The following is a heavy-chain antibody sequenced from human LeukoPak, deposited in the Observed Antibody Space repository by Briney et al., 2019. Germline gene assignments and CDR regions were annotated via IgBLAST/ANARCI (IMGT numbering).Heavy chain of an antibody. Sequence: SETLSLTCNVSGGSIRGYYWSWIRQPPGKGLEWIGYIYSSGSTNYNPSLKSRVTMSVDTSKNQFSLKLSSVTAADTAVYYCARNPGYSYAWFDPWGQGTLVTVSS. CDR1: GGSIRGYY. J-gene: IGHJ5*02. CDR3: ARNPGYSYAWFDP. CDR2: IYSSGST. V-gene: IGHV4-59*12. D-gene: IGHD5-18*01.